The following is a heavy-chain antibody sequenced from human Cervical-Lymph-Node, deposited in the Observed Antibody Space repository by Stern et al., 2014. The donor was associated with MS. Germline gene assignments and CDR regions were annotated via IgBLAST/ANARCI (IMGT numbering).Heavy chain of an antibody. CDR1: GGSISSGSYY. V-gene: IGHV4-61*02. D-gene: IGHD2-21*02. J-gene: IGHJ3*02. Sequence: QVQLQESGPGLVKPSQTLSLTCTVSGGSISSGSYYWTWIRQPAGKGLEWIGHIYSTGSTKYNPSLKRPVTISGDTSQNQFSLKRRSVTAADTAVYYCARDPPLTLKGAFDIWGQGTMVTVSS. CDR2: IYSTGST. CDR3: ARDPPLTLKGAFDI.